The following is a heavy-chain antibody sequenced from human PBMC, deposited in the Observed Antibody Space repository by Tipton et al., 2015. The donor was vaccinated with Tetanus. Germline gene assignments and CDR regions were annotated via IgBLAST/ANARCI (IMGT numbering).Heavy chain of an antibody. CDR3: ARSPSPYCGGDCQRNAFDI. V-gene: IGHV4-31*03. CDR2: IYNTGST. CDR1: GGSMSGGFY. D-gene: IGHD2-21*02. J-gene: IGHJ3*02. Sequence: TLSLTCTVSGGSMSGGFYRSWIRQHPAKGLEWIGYIYNTGSTYYNPSLQSRLTLSLDTSKNQFSLKLSSVTAADTAVYYCARSPSPYCGGDCQRNAFDIWGQGTMVTVSS.